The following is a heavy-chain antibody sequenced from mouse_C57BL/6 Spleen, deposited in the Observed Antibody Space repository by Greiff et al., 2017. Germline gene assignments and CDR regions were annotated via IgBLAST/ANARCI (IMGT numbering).Heavy chain of an antibody. CDR3: TRMSNYVGYAMDY. CDR2: IAPETGGT. Sequence: QVQLKQSGAELVRPGASVTLSCKASGYTFTDYEMHWVKQTPVHGLEWIGAIAPETGGTAYNQKFKGKAILTADKSSSTAYMELRSLTSEDSAVYYCTRMSNYVGYAMDYWGQGTSVTVSS. V-gene: IGHV1-15*01. CDR1: GYTFTDYE. J-gene: IGHJ4*01. D-gene: IGHD2-5*01.